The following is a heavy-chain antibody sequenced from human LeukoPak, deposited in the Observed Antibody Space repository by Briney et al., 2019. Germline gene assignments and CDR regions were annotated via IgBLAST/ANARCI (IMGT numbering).Heavy chain of an antibody. J-gene: IGHJ6*04. CDR3: AELGITMIGGV. V-gene: IGHV3-48*03. CDR1: GFTFSSYE. D-gene: IGHD3-10*02. CDR2: ISSSGSTI. Sequence: PGGSLRLSGAASGFTFSSYEMNWVHQAPGKGLEWVSYISSSGSTIYYADSVKGRFTISRDNAKNSLYLQMNSLRAEDTAVYYCAELGITMIGGVWGKGTTVTISS.